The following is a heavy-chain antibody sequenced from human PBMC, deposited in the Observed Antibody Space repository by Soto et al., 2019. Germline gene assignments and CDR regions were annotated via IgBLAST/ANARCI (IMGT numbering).Heavy chain of an antibody. CDR3: VGDHDVHAPMVHGNY. CDR1: GITFSSYS. CDR2: ISSSNT. D-gene: IGHD1-1*01. J-gene: IGHJ4*02. V-gene: IGHV3-48*02. Sequence: EVQLVESGGGLVQPGESLRLSCTASGITFSSYSMNWVRQAPGKGLEWLSYISSSNTAYADSVKGRFTISRDNAKNSVYLQMNSLRDEDTAVYYCVGDHDVHAPMVHGNYWGRGTRVTVSS.